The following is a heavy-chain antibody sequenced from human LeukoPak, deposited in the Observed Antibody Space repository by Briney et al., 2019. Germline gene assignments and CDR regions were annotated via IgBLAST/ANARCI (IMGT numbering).Heavy chain of an antibody. J-gene: IGHJ5*02. V-gene: IGHV4-61*02. Sequence: SETLSLTCTVSGGSISSGSYYWSWIRQPAGKGLEWIGRIYTSGSTNYNPSLKSRVTISVDTSKNQFSLKLSSVTAADTAVYYCARGRGYSGYDFAGDWFDPWGQGTLVTVSS. D-gene: IGHD5-12*01. CDR3: ARGRGYSGYDFAGDWFDP. CDR1: GGSISSGSYY. CDR2: IYTSGST.